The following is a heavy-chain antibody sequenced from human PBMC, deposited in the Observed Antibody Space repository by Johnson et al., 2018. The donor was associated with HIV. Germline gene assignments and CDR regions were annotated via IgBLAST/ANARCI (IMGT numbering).Heavy chain of an antibody. J-gene: IGHJ3*02. CDR1: GFTFSSYA. V-gene: IGHV3-30-3*01. Sequence: QVQLVESGGGVVQPGRSLSLSCAASGFTFSSYAMYWVRQAPGKGLEWVAFISYDGSNKYYADSVKGRFTISRDNSKNTLYLQMNSLRAEDTAVYYCATSTASDELDIWGQGTMVTVSS. D-gene: IGHD1-1*01. CDR2: ISYDGSNK. CDR3: ATSTASDELDI.